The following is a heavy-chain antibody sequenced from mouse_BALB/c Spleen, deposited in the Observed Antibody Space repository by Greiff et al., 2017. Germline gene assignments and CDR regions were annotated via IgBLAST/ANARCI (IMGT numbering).Heavy chain of an antibody. CDR2: IYPGGGYT. CDR3: ARRTTATSYAMDY. J-gene: IGHJ4*01. D-gene: IGHD1-2*01. Sequence: VQLQESGAELVRPGTSVKISCKASGYTFTNYWLGWVKQRPGHGLEWIGDIYPGGGYTNYNEKFKGKATLTADTSSSTAYMQLSSLTSEDSAVYFCARRTTATSYAMDYWGQGTSVTVSS. CDR1: GYTFTNYW. V-gene: IGHV1-63*02.